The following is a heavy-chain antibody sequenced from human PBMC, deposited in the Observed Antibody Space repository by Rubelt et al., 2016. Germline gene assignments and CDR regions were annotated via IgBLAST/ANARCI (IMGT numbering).Heavy chain of an antibody. V-gene: IGHV4-59*08. CDR1: GGSITDYY. CDR3: ARESYDSSGYYAY. J-gene: IGHJ4*02. D-gene: IGHD3-22*01. CDR2: IFYSGST. Sequence: QVQLQQSGPGLVKPSQTLSLTCTVSGGSITDYYWRWIRQTPGKGLECIGFIFYSGSTNHYPSLMSRVTIPIDTAKNQFSLSLSSVTAADTDVYDGARESYDSSGYYAYWGQGTLVTVSS.